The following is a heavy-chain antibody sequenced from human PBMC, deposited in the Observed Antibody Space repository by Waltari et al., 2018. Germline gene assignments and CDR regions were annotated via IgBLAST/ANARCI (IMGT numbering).Heavy chain of an antibody. D-gene: IGHD2-21*01. J-gene: IGHJ6*02. Sequence: QVQLVQSGAEVKKPGASVKISCKTSEYTFTSSYIHWVRQAPGQGLEWMGIINPSGGSTIYAQKFQGRVTMTRDTSTSTVYMELSSLRSDDTAVYYCALDTGALWMDVWGQGTTV. V-gene: IGHV1-46*01. CDR2: INPSGGST. CDR3: ALDTGALWMDV. CDR1: EYTFTSSY.